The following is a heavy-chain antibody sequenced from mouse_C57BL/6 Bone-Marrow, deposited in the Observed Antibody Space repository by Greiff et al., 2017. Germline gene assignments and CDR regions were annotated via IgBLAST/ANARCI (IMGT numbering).Heavy chain of an antibody. D-gene: IGHD2-1*01. Sequence: VQLKESGPELVKPGASVKIPCKASGYTFTDYNMDWVKQSHGKSLEWIGDINPNNGGTIYNQKFKGKATLTVDKSSSTASMALRSLTSEGTAVYYCARGGNGLFAYWGQGTLVTVSA. J-gene: IGHJ3*01. CDR3: ARGGNGLFAY. CDR2: INPNNGGT. V-gene: IGHV1-18*01. CDR1: GYTFTDYN.